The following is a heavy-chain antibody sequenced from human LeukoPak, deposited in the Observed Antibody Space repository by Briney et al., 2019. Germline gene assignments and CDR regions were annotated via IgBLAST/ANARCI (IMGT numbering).Heavy chain of an antibody. CDR2: IKSDGST. CDR3: ARDHYYSVDY. J-gene: IGHJ4*02. CDR1: GFTFSNAW. D-gene: IGHD1-26*01. V-gene: IGHV3-74*01. Sequence: GGSLRLSCAASGFTFSNAWMHWVRHAPGKGLVWVSLIKSDGSTIYADSVKGRFTISRDNAKSTIYLQMNSLRVEDTAVYYCARDHYYSVDYWGQGTLVTVSS.